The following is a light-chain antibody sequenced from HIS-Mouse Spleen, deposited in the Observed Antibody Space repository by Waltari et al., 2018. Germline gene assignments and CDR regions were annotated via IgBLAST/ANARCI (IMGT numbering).Light chain of an antibody. CDR2: EDG. Sequence: SYELTQPPSVSVSPGQTARITCSGDALPKKYAYWYQQKSGQAPVQVIYEDGKRPSGIPVGFSGSSSGTMATLTISGAQVEDEADYYCYSTDSSGNHRVFGGGTKLTVL. CDR1: ALPKKY. J-gene: IGLJ2*01. CDR3: YSTDSSGNHRV. V-gene: IGLV3-10*01.